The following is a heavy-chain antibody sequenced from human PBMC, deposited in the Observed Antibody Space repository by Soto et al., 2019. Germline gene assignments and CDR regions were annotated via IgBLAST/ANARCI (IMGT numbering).Heavy chain of an antibody. CDR2: IKPNSSGT. Sequence: GASVKVSCKASGYTFTGYYMHWVRQAPGQGLEWMGWIKPNSSGTNYAQKLQDRVTMTRDTSISTAYMEQSRLRSGDTAVYYCARFFSTVTTYLLPPYNYGMDVWGQGTTVTVSS. J-gene: IGHJ6*02. D-gene: IGHD4-17*01. CDR3: ARFFSTVTTYLLPPYNYGMDV. CDR1: GYTFTGYY. V-gene: IGHV1-2*02.